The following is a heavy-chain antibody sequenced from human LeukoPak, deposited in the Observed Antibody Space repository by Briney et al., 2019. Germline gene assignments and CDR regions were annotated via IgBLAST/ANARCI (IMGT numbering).Heavy chain of an antibody. V-gene: IGHV3-11*01. Sequence: GGSLRLSCAASGFTFSDYYMSWIRQAPGKGLEWVSYISSSGSTIYYADSVKGRFTISRDNAKNSLYLQMNSLRAEDTAVYYCASIPWEVPARYNIWGQGTMVTVSS. J-gene: IGHJ3*02. CDR1: GFTFSDYY. CDR3: ASIPWEVPARYNI. CDR2: ISSSGSTI. D-gene: IGHD1-26*01.